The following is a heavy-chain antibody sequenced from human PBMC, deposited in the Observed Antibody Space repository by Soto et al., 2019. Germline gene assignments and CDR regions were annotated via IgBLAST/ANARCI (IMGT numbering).Heavy chain of an antibody. J-gene: IGHJ6*02. D-gene: IGHD2-15*01. CDR3: TTGSVEGV. V-gene: IGHV3-15*07. Sequence: EVQLVESGGGLVKPGGSLRLSCAASDLTISNAWRTWVRQAPGKGLEWVGRIKTKTEGGATDYAAPLKGRFTISRDDSKNTLFLQMNSLKTEDTAVYYCTTGSVEGVWGQGATVTVSS. CDR1: DLTISNAW. CDR2: IKTKTEGGAT.